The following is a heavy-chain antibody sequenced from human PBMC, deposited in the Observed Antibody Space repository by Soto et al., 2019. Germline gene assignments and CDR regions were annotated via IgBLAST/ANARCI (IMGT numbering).Heavy chain of an antibody. CDR3: ARIPGNYPNWFDP. V-gene: IGHV5-51*01. CDR1: GYSFTSYW. Sequence: GESLKISCKGSGYSFTSYWIAWVRQMPGKGLEWMGIIYPGDSDTRYSPSFQGQVTISADKSISTAYLQWSTLKASDTAMYYCARIPGNYPNWFDPWGQGTLVTVSS. D-gene: IGHD4-4*01. CDR2: IYPGDSDT. J-gene: IGHJ5*02.